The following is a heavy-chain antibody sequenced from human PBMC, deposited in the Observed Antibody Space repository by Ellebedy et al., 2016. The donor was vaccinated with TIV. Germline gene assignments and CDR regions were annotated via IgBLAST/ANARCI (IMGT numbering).Heavy chain of an antibody. CDR2: IYHSGST. J-gene: IGHJ6*02. CDR1: GGSISSSNW. Sequence: MPSETLSLTCAVSGGSISSSNWWCWVRQPPGKGMECIGEIYHSGSTNYNPSLKSRVTISVDKSKNQFSLKLSSVTAADTAVYSCARGYSNTILYYYYGMDVWGQGTTVTVSS. V-gene: IGHV4-4*02. D-gene: IGHD4-11*01. CDR3: ARGYSNTILYYYYGMDV.